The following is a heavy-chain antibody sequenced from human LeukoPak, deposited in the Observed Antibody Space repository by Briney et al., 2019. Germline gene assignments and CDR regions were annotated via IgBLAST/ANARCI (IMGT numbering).Heavy chain of an antibody. Sequence: AGGSLRLSCAASGFTFSSYAMSWVRQAPGKGLEWVSAISGSGGSTYYADSVKGRFTISRDNSKNTLYLQMNSLRAEDTAVYYCAKDKAVAAQESGYFDYWGQGTLVTVSS. D-gene: IGHD6-19*01. J-gene: IGHJ4*02. CDR2: ISGSGGST. CDR3: AKDKAVAAQESGYFDY. V-gene: IGHV3-23*01. CDR1: GFTFSSYA.